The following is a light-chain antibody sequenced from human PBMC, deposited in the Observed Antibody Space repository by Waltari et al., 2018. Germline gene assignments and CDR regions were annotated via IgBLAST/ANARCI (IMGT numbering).Light chain of an antibody. CDR3: NSFRSSDTYV. Sequence: QSGLTQPASVSGPPGQSITISCTGSSSDIGGYNYVSWYQQHPGKAPKLIIYDVTKRPSWVSNRFSASKSGDTASLTISGLQAEDEADYYCNSFRSSDTYVFGTGTRVTVL. CDR1: SSDIGGYNY. J-gene: IGLJ1*01. CDR2: DVT. V-gene: IGLV2-14*01.